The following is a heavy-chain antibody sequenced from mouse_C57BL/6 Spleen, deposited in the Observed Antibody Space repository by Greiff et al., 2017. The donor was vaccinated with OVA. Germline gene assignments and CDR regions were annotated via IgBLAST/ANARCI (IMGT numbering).Heavy chain of an antibody. CDR3: ACYYGPY. Sequence: VQLQQSGPGLVKPSQSLSLTCSVTGYSITSGYYWNWIRQFPGNKLEWMGYISYDGSNNYNPSLKNRISITRDTSKNQFFLKLNSVTTEDTATYYCACYYGPYWGQGTTLTVSS. V-gene: IGHV3-6*01. CDR2: ISYDGSN. J-gene: IGHJ2*01. D-gene: IGHD1-1*01. CDR1: GYSITSGYY.